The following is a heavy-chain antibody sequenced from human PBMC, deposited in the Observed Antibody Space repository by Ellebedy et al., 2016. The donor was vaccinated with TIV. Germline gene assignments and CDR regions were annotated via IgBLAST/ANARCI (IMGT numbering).Heavy chain of an antibody. CDR2: IKEDGSDK. V-gene: IGHV3-7*01. CDR3: ARDFRGSSWSTPFDY. J-gene: IGHJ4*02. D-gene: IGHD6-13*01. Sequence: GESLKISXAASGFTFSSYWMNWVRQAPGKGLEWVANIKEDGSDKYYVDPVKGRFTISRDNAKNSLYLQMNSLTAEDTAVYYCARDFRGSSWSTPFDYWGQGTLVTVSS. CDR1: GFTFSSYW.